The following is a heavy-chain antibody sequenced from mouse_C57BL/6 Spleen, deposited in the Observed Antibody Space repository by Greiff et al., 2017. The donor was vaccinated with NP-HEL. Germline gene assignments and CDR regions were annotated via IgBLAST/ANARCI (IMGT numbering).Heavy chain of an antibody. J-gene: IGHJ3*01. Sequence: QVQLQQPGAELVKPGASVKLSCKASGYTFTSYWMQWVKQRPGQGLEWIGEIDPSDSYTNYNQKFKGKATLTVDTSSSTAYMQLSSLTSEDSAVYYCAREGDYGSSYGGWGQGTLVTVSA. CDR3: AREGDYGSSYGG. D-gene: IGHD1-1*01. CDR1: GYTFTSYW. V-gene: IGHV1-50*01. CDR2: IDPSDSYT.